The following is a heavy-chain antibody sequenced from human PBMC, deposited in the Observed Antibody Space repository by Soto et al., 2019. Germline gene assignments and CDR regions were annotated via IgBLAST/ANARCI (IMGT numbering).Heavy chain of an antibody. J-gene: IGHJ5*02. CDR2: ISPGSRYP. Sequence: GGTLRLSCAGSGFTFGDSYMSWIRQAPGKGLEWLSYISPGSRYPAYADSVKGRFTISRDNARSSLSLQMTSLTAEDTAMYYCVRGGGGGLFDPWGQGTMVTVSS. CDR1: GFTFGDSY. V-gene: IGHV3-11*06. D-gene: IGHD2-15*01. CDR3: VRGGGGGLFDP.